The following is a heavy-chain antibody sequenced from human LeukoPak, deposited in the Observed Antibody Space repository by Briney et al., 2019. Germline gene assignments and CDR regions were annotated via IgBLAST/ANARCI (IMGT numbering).Heavy chain of an antibody. J-gene: IGHJ4*02. V-gene: IGHV1-69*05. CDR2: IIPIFGTA. D-gene: IGHD6-19*01. Sequence: SVKVSCKASGGTFSSYAISWVRQAPGQGLEWMGGIIPIFGTANYAQKFQGRVTITRDTSASTAYMELSSLRSEDTAVYYCATPSYSSGWRGGLDYWGQGTLVTVSS. CDR1: GGTFSSYA. CDR3: ATPSYSSGWRGGLDY.